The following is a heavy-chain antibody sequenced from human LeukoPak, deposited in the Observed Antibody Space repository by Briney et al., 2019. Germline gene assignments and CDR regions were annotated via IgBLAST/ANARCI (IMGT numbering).Heavy chain of an antibody. CDR2: INPNSGGT. Sequence: GASVKVSCKASGYTFTGYYMHWVRQAPGQGLEWMGWINPNSGGTNYAQKFQGRVTMTRDTSISTAYMELSSLRSEDTAVYYCATGNGDSSGYYRRWFDPWGQGTLVTVSS. J-gene: IGHJ5*02. V-gene: IGHV1-2*02. D-gene: IGHD3-22*01. CDR1: GYTFTGYY. CDR3: ATGNGDSSGYYRRWFDP.